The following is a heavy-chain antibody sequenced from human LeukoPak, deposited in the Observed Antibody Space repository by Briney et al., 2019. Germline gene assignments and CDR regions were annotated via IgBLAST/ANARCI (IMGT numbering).Heavy chain of an antibody. V-gene: IGHV3-23*01. D-gene: IGHD3-22*01. Sequence: GGSLRLSCGASGFTFSSYAMSWVRQAPGKGLEWVSVISGSGGSTYYADSVKGRFTISRDNSKKTLYLQMNSLRAEDTAVYYCAKAKDSSAYYYGFLYDYWGQGTLVTVSS. J-gene: IGHJ4*02. CDR1: GFTFSSYA. CDR2: ISGSGGST. CDR3: AKAKDSSAYYYGFLYDY.